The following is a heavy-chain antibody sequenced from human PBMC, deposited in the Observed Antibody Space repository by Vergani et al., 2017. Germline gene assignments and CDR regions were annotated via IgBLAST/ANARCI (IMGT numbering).Heavy chain of an antibody. CDR1: GFIFSHYW. V-gene: IGHV3-7*01. CDR2: INQDGSEK. D-gene: IGHD3-22*01. CDR3: ARINYYGSSGYSLTRWHNWFDP. Sequence: EVQLVESGGGLVQPGGSLRLSCAASGFIFSHYWMSWVRQAPGKGLGWVANINQDGSEKYYVDSVKGRFTISRDNAKNSLYLQMNSLRAEDTALYYCARINYYGSSGYSLTRWHNWFDPWGQGTLITFSS. J-gene: IGHJ5*02.